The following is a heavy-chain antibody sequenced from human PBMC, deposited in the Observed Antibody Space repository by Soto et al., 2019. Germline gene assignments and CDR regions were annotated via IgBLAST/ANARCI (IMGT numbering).Heavy chain of an antibody. Sequence: GGSLRLSCAASGFTFSSYAMHWVRQAPGKGLVWVSRINSDGSSTSYADSVKGRLTISRDNAKNTLYLQMNSLRAEDTAVYYCARGRVKWYFDLWGRGTLLTVSS. V-gene: IGHV3-74*01. CDR3: ARGRVKWYFDL. CDR2: INSDGSST. J-gene: IGHJ2*01. CDR1: GFTFSSYA.